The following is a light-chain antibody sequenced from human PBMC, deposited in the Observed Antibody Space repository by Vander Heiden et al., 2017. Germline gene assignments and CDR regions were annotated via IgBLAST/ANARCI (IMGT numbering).Light chain of an antibody. CDR1: ALPDQY. CDR3: QSTDTTGTNVV. V-gene: IGLV3-25*03. Sequence: SSELTHPPSVSVSPGQTATITCSGDALPDQYSYWYQQKPGQAPLLMIYKDSERPSGIPERFSGSSSGTIITLTISGVQADDEADYYCQSTDTTGTNVVFGGGTRLTVL. CDR2: KDS. J-gene: IGLJ2*01.